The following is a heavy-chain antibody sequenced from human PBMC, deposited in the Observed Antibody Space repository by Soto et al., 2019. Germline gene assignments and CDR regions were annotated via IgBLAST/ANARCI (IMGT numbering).Heavy chain of an antibody. D-gene: IGHD2-2*01. CDR2: VYYSGSS. CDR1: GDSISGGASF. V-gene: IGHV4-30-4*01. J-gene: IGHJ5*02. CDR3: ARLSCTSSTCYFPGWFDP. Sequence: QVQLQESGPGLVKPSETLSLTCTVSGDSISGGASFWSWIRQPPGKVLEWIANVYYSGSSYYNPYIKSRLTKSVETTKNQFSLQLKSMNSADTAVYYCARLSCTSSTCYFPGWFDPWGQGTLVTVSS.